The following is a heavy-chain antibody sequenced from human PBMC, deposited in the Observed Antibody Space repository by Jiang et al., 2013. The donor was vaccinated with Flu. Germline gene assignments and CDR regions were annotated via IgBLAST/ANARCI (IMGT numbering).Heavy chain of an antibody. Sequence: GRVTMTTDTSTSTAYMELRSLRSDDTAVYYCARDPYDSSGYFSFDYWGQGTLVTVSS. J-gene: IGHJ4*02. CDR3: ARDPYDSSGYFSFDY. V-gene: IGHV1-18*01. D-gene: IGHD3-22*01.